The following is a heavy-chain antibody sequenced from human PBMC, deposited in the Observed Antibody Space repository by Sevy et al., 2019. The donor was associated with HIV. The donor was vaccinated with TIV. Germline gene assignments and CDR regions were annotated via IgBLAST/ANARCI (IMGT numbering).Heavy chain of an antibody. CDR1: GFVLSGTW. D-gene: IGHD3-10*01. V-gene: IGHV3-7*04. CDR2: ISPEGSRI. J-gene: IGHJ4*02. Sequence: GGSLRLSCAASGFVLSGTWMNWVRQAPGKGLEWVAIISPEGSRIDYADSVKGRLIISRDNANSSVSLQMNSLRVEDMGVYYCAKDRGWKTFDYWGQGPLVTVSS. CDR3: AKDRGWKTFDY.